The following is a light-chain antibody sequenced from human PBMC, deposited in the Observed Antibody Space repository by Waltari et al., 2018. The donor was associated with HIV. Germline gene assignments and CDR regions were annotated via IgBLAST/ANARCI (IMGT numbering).Light chain of an antibody. J-gene: IGKJ2*01. CDR1: QSLLRSDGHNY. V-gene: IGKV2-28*01. Sequence: DILLTQSPVSLSVTPGESASISCNSSQSLLRSDGHNYVGWDVQKSGQPPRVLVSLVSNRAPGVPERFSGSGSGTDFELRVDKVEAEDTGIYYCMQPVQTPFTFGQGTRLEI. CDR2: LVS. CDR3: MQPVQTPFT.